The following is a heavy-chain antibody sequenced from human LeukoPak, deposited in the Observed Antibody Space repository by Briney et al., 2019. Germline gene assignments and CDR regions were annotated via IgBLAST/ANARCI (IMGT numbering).Heavy chain of an antibody. CDR3: AKEGVAYYDFWSGYTFDY. Sequence: GGSLRLSCAASGFTFSNYAIHWVRQAPGKGLEWVAFIRYDGSNKYYADSVKGRFTIPRDNSKNTLYLQMNSLRAEDTAVYYCAKEGVAYYDFWSGYTFDYWGQGTLVTVSS. D-gene: IGHD3-3*01. CDR1: GFTFSNYA. J-gene: IGHJ4*02. V-gene: IGHV3-30*02. CDR2: IRYDGSNK.